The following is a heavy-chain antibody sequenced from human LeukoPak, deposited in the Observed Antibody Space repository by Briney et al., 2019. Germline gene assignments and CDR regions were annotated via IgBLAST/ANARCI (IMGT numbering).Heavy chain of an antibody. CDR3: ARDYCSSTSCYPDY. D-gene: IGHD2-2*01. J-gene: IGHJ4*02. CDR1: GFTFDDYA. Sequence: GGSLRLSCEASGFTFDDYAMHWVRQAPGKGLEWVSGIGWNSGTIGYADSVKGRFTISRDNAKNTLYLQMNSLRAEDTAVYYCARDYCSSTSCYPDYWGQGTLVTVSS. CDR2: IGWNSGTI. V-gene: IGHV3-9*01.